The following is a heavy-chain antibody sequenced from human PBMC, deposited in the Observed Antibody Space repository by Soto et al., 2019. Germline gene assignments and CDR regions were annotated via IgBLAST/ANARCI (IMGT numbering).Heavy chain of an antibody. CDR1: GVSSSSGDYY. D-gene: IGHD3-16*01. Sequence: ASETLSLTCTFSGVSSSSGDYYLSWNRTHPGKGLEWIGYIYYSGSTYYNPSLKSRVTISVDTSKNQFSLKLSSVTAADTAVYYCASSFERFDPIDYWGQGTLVTVS. CDR2: IYYSGST. CDR3: ASSFERFDPIDY. V-gene: IGHV4-31*03. J-gene: IGHJ4*02.